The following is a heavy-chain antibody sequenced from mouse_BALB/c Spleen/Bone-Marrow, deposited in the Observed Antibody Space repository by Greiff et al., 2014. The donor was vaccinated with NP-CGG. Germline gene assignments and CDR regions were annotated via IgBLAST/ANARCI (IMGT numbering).Heavy chain of an antibody. CDR1: GYAFSSSW. J-gene: IGHJ2*01. CDR2: IYPGDGDT. CDR3: ARDGYGKRNYFDY. Sequence: VQLQQSGPELVKPGASVKISCKASGYAFSSSWMNWVKQRPGQGLEWIGRIYPGDGDTNYNGKFKGKATLTADKSSSTAYMQLSSLTSVDSAVYFCARDGYGKRNYFDYWGQGTTLTVS. V-gene: IGHV1-82*01. D-gene: IGHD2-1*01.